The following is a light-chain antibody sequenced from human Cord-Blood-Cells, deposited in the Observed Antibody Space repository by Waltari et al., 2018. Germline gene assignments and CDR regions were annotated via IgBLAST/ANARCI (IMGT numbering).Light chain of an antibody. CDR2: EGS. J-gene: IGLJ1*01. Sequence: QSALTQPASVSGSPGQSITLPCPGTSSDVGSYNLVSWYQQHPGKAPKLMIYEGSKRSSGVSNRFSGSKSGNTASLTISGLQAEDEADYYCCSYAGSSTYVFGTGTKVIVL. CDR1: SSDVGSYNL. V-gene: IGLV2-23*01. CDR3: CSYAGSSTYV.